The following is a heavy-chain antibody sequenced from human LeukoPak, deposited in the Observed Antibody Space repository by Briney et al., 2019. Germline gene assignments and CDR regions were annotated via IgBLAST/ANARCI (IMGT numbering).Heavy chain of an antibody. D-gene: IGHD2-15*01. Sequence: GGSLRLSCAASGFTFDDYGMSWVRQAPGKGLEWVAFIRYDGSNKYYADSVKGRFTISRDNSKNTLYLQMNSLRAEDTAVYYCAKDEGYCSGGSCGLFDYWGQGTLVTVSS. CDR1: GFTFDDYG. CDR3: AKDEGYCSGGSCGLFDY. V-gene: IGHV3-30*02. CDR2: IRYDGSNK. J-gene: IGHJ4*02.